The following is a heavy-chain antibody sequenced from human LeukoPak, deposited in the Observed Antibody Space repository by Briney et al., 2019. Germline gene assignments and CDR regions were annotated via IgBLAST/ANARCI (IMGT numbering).Heavy chain of an antibody. CDR2: IYSAGST. J-gene: IGHJ4*02. CDR1: GFIVSSNY. D-gene: IGHD3-22*01. Sequence: GGSLRLSCAASGFIVSSNYMSRVRQAPGKGLEWVSVIYSAGSTYYADSVKGRFTISRDTSKNTLYLQMNSLRAEDTAVYYCARHHYYDSSGYYEYYFDYWGQGTLVTASS. CDR3: ARHHYYDSSGYYEYYFDY. V-gene: IGHV3-53*01.